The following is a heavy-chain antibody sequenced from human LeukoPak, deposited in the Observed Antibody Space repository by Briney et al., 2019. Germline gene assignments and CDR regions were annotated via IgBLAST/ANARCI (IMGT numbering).Heavy chain of an antibody. D-gene: IGHD2-15*01. V-gene: IGHV3-23*01. CDR3: AKDDIVVVVAAYYYGMDV. CDR2: ISGSGGST. Sequence: GGSLRLSCAASGFAFSSYAMSWVRQAPGKGLEWVSAISGSGGSTYYADSVKGWFTISRDNSKNTLYLQMNSLRAEDTAVYYCAKDDIVVVVAAYYYGMDVWGQGTTVTVSS. J-gene: IGHJ6*02. CDR1: GFAFSSYA.